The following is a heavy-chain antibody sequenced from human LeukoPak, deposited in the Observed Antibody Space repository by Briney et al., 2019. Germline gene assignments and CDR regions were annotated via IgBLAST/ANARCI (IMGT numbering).Heavy chain of an antibody. CDR1: GFTFSDYY. V-gene: IGHV3-11*01. CDR2: ISPDGSST. D-gene: IGHD3-3*01. CDR3: ARGGKFLRSGPAY. Sequence: PGGSLRLSCAATGFTFSDYYINWIRQAPGKGLGWVAYISPDGSSTFYADSVQGRFTISRDNAQNSLYLQMNSLRVEDTAFYYCARGGKFLRSGPAYWSQGTLLIVSS. J-gene: IGHJ4*02.